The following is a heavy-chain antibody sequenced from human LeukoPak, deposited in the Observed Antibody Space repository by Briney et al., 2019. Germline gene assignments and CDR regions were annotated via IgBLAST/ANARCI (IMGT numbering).Heavy chain of an antibody. Sequence: GGSLRLSCAAFGFTFSSYAMSWVRQAPGKGLEWVSAISGSGGSTYYADSVKGRFTISRGNSKNTLYLQMSSLRAEDTAVYYCAKAGNYGDYGHYWGQGTLVTVSS. CDR1: GFTFSSYA. CDR3: AKAGNYGDYGHY. CDR2: ISGSGGST. J-gene: IGHJ4*02. D-gene: IGHD4-17*01. V-gene: IGHV3-23*01.